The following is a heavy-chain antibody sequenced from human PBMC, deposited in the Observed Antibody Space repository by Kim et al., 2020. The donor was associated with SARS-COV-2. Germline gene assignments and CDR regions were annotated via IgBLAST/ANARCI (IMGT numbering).Heavy chain of an antibody. Sequence: GGSLRLSCAASGFTFSSYGMSWVRQAPGKGLEWVANIKQDGSEKYYVDSVKGRFTISRDNAKNSVYLQMNSLRAEDTAVYYCARRPPSGNYHIWYFDLWG. D-gene: IGHD1-26*01. CDR1: GFTFSSYG. V-gene: IGHV3-7*01. CDR3: ARRPPSGNYHIWYFDL. J-gene: IGHJ2*01. CDR2: IKQDGSEK.